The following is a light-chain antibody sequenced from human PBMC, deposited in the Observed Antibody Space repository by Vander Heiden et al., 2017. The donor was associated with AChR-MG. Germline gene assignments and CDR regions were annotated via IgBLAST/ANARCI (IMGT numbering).Light chain of an antibody. V-gene: IGLV2-8*01. CDR2: EVS. J-gene: IGLJ2*01. Sequence: QSALTQPPSASGSPAQSVTISCTGTSSDGGGYNYVSWYQQHPGKAPKLMIYEVSTRPSGVPVRFSGSKSGNTATLTVSGVQAEDEADYYCSAYAGSNVVFGGGTKLTVL. CDR3: SAYAGSNVV. CDR1: SSDGGGYNY.